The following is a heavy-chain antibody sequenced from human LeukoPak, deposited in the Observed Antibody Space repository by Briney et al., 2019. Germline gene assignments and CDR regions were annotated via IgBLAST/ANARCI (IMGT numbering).Heavy chain of an antibody. CDR3: ARDLIAVAGTSSDYYYYGMDV. D-gene: IGHD6-19*01. CDR1: GGSISSYY. CDR2: IYYSGST. V-gene: IGHV4-59*01. Sequence: SETLSLTCTVSGGSISSYYWSWIRQPPGNGLQWIGYIYYSGSTNYNPSLKSRVTISVDTSKNQFSLKLSSVTAADTAVYYCARDLIAVAGTSSDYYYYGMDVWGKGTTVTVSS. J-gene: IGHJ6*04.